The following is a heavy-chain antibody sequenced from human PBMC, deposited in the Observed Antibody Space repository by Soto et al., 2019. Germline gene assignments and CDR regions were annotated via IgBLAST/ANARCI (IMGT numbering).Heavy chain of an antibody. Sequence: GGSLRLSCAASGFTFSSYAMSWVRQAPGKGLEWVSAISGSGGSTYYADSVKGRFTISRDNSKNTLYLQMNSLRAGDTAVYYCAKDRRLWTMVITTFDAFDIWGQGTMVTVSS. V-gene: IGHV3-23*01. CDR2: ISGSGGST. CDR1: GFTFSSYA. CDR3: AKDRRLWTMVITTFDAFDI. J-gene: IGHJ3*02. D-gene: IGHD3-22*01.